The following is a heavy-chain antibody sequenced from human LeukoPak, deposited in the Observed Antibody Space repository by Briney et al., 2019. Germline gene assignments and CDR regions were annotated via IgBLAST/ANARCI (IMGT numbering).Heavy chain of an antibody. D-gene: IGHD5/OR15-5a*01. V-gene: IGHV3-7*01. J-gene: IGHJ4*02. CDR2: IEQDGSEK. CDR3: AREGSVTSDSVAFDY. Sequence: GRSLRLSCAASGFTFSSYGMHWVRQAPGKGLEWVANIEQDGSEKNYVDSVKGRFTISRDNAKNSLYLQMNSLRAEDTAVYSCAREGSVTSDSVAFDYWGQGTLVTVSS. CDR1: GFTFSSYG.